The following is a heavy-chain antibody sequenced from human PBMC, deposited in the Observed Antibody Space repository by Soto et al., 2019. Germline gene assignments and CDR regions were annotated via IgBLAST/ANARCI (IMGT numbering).Heavy chain of an antibody. J-gene: IGHJ4*02. D-gene: IGHD5-18*01. CDR1: GFTFNSYG. CDR3: ARDYSSYGPFDY. CDR2: ISYNGNNK. V-gene: IGHV3-30*03. Sequence: PGGSLRLSCVASGFTFNSYGIHWVRQAPGKGLKWVAVISYNGNNKNYVDSVKGRFTISRDNAKNSLYLQMNSLRAEDTAVYYCARDYSSYGPFDYWGQGTLVTVSS.